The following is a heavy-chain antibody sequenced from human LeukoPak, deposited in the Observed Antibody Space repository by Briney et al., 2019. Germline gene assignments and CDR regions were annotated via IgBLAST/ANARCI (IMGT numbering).Heavy chain of an antibody. CDR2: IWYDGSNK. D-gene: IGHD2-21*02. CDR1: GFTFSIYS. CDR3: ARVSPEVVVVTGTGAPDY. J-gene: IGHJ4*02. V-gene: IGHV3-33*08. Sequence: GGSLRLSCAASGFTFSIYSMNWVRQAPGKGLEWVAVIWYDGSNKYYADSVKGRFTISRDNSKNTVYLQMNSLRAEDTAVYYCARVSPEVVVVTGTGAPDYWGQGTLVTVSS.